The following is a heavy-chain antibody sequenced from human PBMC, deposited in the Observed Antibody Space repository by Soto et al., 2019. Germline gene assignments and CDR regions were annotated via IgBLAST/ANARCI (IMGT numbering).Heavy chain of an antibody. J-gene: IGHJ6*02. CDR3: ARDRSYSSGWYSLLGMDV. CDR2: MWYDGSNK. D-gene: IGHD6-19*01. V-gene: IGHV3-33*01. Sequence: QVQLVESGGGVVQPGRSLRLSCAASGFTFSSYGMHWVRQAPGKGLEWVAVMWYDGSNKYYADSVKGRFTISRDNSKNTLYLQMNSLRAEDTAVYYCARDRSYSSGWYSLLGMDVWGPGTTVTVSS. CDR1: GFTFSSYG.